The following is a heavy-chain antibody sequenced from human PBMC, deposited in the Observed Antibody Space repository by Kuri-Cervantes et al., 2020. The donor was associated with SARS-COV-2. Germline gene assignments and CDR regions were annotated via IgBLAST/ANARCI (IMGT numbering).Heavy chain of an antibody. V-gene: IGHV3-9*01. J-gene: IGHJ4*02. CDR3: ARPLWLGGYDLGY. CDR1: GFTFDDYA. D-gene: IGHD3-10*01. CDR2: ISWNSGSI. Sequence: GGSLRPSCAASGFTFDDYAMHWVRQAPGKGLEWVSGISWNSGSIGYADSVKGRFTISRDNAKNSLYLQMNSLRAEDTAVYYCARPLWLGGYDLGYWGQGTLVTVSS.